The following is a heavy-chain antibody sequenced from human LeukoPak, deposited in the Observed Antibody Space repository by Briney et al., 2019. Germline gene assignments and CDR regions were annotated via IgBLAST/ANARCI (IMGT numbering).Heavy chain of an antibody. D-gene: IGHD6-13*01. CDR3: ARGGYSSSWYSDAFDI. V-gene: IGHV1-18*01. CDR2: ISAYNGNT. J-gene: IGHJ3*02. Sequence: EASVKVSCKASGYTFTSYGISWVRQAPGQGLEWMGWISAYNGNTNYAQKLQGRVTMTTDTSTSTAYMELRSLRSDDTAVYYCARGGYSSSWYSDAFDIWGQGTMVTVSS. CDR1: GYTFTSYG.